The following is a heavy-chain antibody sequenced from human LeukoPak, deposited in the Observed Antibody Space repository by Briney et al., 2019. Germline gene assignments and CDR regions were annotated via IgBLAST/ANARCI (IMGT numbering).Heavy chain of an antibody. CDR2: INHSGST. CDR3: ARGRRLNIVVDFDP. J-gene: IGHJ5*02. D-gene: IGHD2-2*01. CDR1: GGSFSGYY. Sequence: SEILSLTCAVYGGSFSGYYWSWIRQPPGKGLEWIGEINHSGSTNYNPSLKSRVTISVDTSKNQFSLKLSSVTAADTAVYYCARGRRLNIVVDFDPWGQGTLVTVSS. V-gene: IGHV4-34*01.